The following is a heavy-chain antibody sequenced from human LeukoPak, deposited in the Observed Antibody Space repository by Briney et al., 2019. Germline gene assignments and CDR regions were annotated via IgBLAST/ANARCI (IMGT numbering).Heavy chain of an antibody. CDR3: ARGGWYYDC. V-gene: IGHV4-39*07. CDR1: GGSISSSTYY. CDR2: IYYNGGT. Sequence: PSETLSLTCTVSGGSISSSTYYWGWIRQPPGKGLEWIGSIYYNGGTYYNPSLKSRVTISVDTSKNQFSLKLSSVTAADTAVYYCARGGWYYDCWGQGTLVTVSS. J-gene: IGHJ4*02. D-gene: IGHD6-19*01.